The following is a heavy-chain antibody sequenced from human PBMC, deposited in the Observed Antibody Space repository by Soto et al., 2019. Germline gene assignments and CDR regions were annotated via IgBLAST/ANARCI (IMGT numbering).Heavy chain of an antibody. CDR3: AKHTTFHGRDV. CDR2: ISYDGSNK. Sequence: GGSLRLSCAASGFTLSSYAMHWVRQAPGKGLEWVAVISYDGSNKYYADSVKGRFTISRDNSKNTLYLQMNSLRAEDTAVYYWAKHTTFHGRDVWPRGTTVTVSS. J-gene: IGHJ6*02. CDR1: GFTLSSYA. V-gene: IGHV3-30-3*02. D-gene: IGHD1-1*01.